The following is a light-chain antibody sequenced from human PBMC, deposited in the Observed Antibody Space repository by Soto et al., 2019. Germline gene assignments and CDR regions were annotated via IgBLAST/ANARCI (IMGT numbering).Light chain of an antibody. Sequence: DIQMTQSPSSLSASVGARVSITCQASEDIRTSLSWFQHKPGRAPKLLIYGASYLETGVPSRFRGSGSGTDFTLTISSLQPEDIATYYCQHYNNLPPFTFDPGTIVDVK. V-gene: IGKV1-33*01. CDR3: QHYNNLPPFT. CDR1: EDIRTS. CDR2: GAS. J-gene: IGKJ3*01.